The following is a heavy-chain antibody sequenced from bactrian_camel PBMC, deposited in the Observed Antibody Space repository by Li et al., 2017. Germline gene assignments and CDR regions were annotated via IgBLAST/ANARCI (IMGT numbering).Heavy chain of an antibody. D-gene: IGHD2*01. CDR3: AALYTGISGCYSTSLAPASFEH. J-gene: IGHJ4*01. CDR2: INRRGTT. Sequence: HVQLVESGGGSVQAGGSLRLSCSASDSVYNSESHCMTWFRQAPGKEREGVAAINRRGTTNYADSVLGRFTISKVNAEKTLYLQMNNLKPEDSATYYCAALYTGISGCYSTSLAPASFEHWGQGTQVTVS. V-gene: IGHV3S53*01. CDR1: DSVYNSESHC.